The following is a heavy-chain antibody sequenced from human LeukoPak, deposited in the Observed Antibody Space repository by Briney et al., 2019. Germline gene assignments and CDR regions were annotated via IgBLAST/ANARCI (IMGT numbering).Heavy chain of an antibody. D-gene: IGHD2-15*01. CDR3: ARDTYCSGDGCYSYYFDY. CDR2: IIPIFGTA. V-gene: IGHV1-69*01. Sequence: SVKVSCKASGGTFSSYAISWVRQAPGQGLEWMGGIIPIFGTANYAQKFQGRVTITADESTSTAYMELSSLRSEDTAVYYCARDTYCSGDGCYSYYFDYWGQGTLVTVSS. J-gene: IGHJ4*02. CDR1: GGTFSSYA.